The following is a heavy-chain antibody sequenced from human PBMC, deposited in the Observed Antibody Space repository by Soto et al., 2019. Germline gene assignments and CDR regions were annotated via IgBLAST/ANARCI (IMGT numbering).Heavy chain of an antibody. J-gene: IGHJ4*02. Sequence: QLQLVQSGAEVKKPGASVKVSGKASGYTFTTYYMHWVRQAPGQGLEWMGIISPEGGRTSYAQKFQGRVTMTRDTSTSTVYMELSSLRSEDTAVYYCATRDPGHYWGQGTLVTVSS. CDR3: ATRDPGHY. V-gene: IGHV1-46*01. CDR2: ISPEGGRT. CDR1: GYTFTTYY.